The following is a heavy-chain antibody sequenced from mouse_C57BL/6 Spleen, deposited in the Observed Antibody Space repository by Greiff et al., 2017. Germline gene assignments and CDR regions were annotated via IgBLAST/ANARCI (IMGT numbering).Heavy chain of an antibody. D-gene: IGHD1-1*01. CDR2: INPNNGGT. CDR3: AKTSTTVAPYAMDY. V-gene: IGHV1-18*01. Sequence: VQLQQSGPELVKPGASVKIPCKASGYTFTDYNMDWVKQSHGKSLEWIGDINPNNGGTIYNQKFKGKATLTVDKSSSTAYMELRSLTSEDTAVYYCAKTSTTVAPYAMDYWGQGTSVTVSS. J-gene: IGHJ4*01. CDR1: GYTFTDYN.